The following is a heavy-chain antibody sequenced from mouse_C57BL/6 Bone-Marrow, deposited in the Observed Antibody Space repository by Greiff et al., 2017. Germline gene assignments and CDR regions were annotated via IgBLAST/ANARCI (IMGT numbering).Heavy chain of an antibody. V-gene: IGHV2-9-1*01. D-gene: IGHD2-1*01. CDR1: GFSLTSYA. J-gene: IGHJ3*01. Sequence: VKLQESGPGLVAPSQSLSITCPVSGFSLTSYAISWVRQPPGKGLEWLGVIWTGGGTNYNSALNSRLSISKDNSKSQVFLKMTSLQTDDTARYYCARNRYGNYAWFSYWGQGTLDTVSA. CDR3: ARNRYGNYAWFSY. CDR2: IWTGGGT.